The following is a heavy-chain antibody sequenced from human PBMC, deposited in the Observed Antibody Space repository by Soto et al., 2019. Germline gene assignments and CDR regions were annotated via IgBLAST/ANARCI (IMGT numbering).Heavy chain of an antibody. V-gene: IGHV1-69*06. CDR3: AKDPDISGWYQTDLDY. Sequence: GASVKVSCKASGGTFSSYAISWVRQAPGQGLEWMGGIIPIFGTANYAQKFQGRVTITADNSKNTLYLQMNSLRAEDTAVYYCAKDPDISGWYQTDLDYWGQGTLVTVSS. CDR1: GGTFSSYA. J-gene: IGHJ4*02. D-gene: IGHD6-19*01. CDR2: IIPIFGTA.